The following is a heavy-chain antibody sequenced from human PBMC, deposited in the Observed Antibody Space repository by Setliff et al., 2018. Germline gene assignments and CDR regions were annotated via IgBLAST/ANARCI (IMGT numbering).Heavy chain of an antibody. V-gene: IGHV3-NL1*01. J-gene: IGHJ4*02. CDR2: IYSDDART. CDR3: ARDPSNYFDH. CDR1: GFTFSNYR. Sequence: GGSLRLSCAASGFTFSNYRMHWVRQAPGKGLEWVGAIYSDDARTFHADSVKGRFTISRDNAKNTVYLQMNSLRVEDTAIYYCARDPSNYFDHWGQGTLVTVS.